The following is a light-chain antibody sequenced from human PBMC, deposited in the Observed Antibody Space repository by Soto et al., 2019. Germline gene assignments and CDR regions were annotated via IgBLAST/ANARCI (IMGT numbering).Light chain of an antibody. J-gene: IGLJ1*01. CDR1: SSDVGGYIF. CDR2: EVS. Sequence: QSVLTQPASVSGSLGQSITISCTGTSSDVGGYIFVSWYQQHPGKAPKLLIYEVSNRPSGVSNRFSGSRSDNTASLTISGLQAEDEADYYCTSLTSSTTPYVFGTGTKVTVL. CDR3: TSLTSSTTPYV. V-gene: IGLV2-14*03.